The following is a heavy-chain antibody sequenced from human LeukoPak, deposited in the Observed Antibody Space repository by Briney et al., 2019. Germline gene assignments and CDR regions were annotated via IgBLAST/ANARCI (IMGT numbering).Heavy chain of an antibody. CDR3: ARGSTGQYDP. Sequence: PSETLSLTCSVSGDSVSSYYWSWIRRSPGKGLEWIGYVHYSGSSNSNPSLKSRVTTSVDTSRNQFSLKLSSVTAADTAVYYCARGSTGQYDPWGQGILVTVSS. J-gene: IGHJ5*02. CDR2: VHYSGSS. CDR1: GDSVSSYY. D-gene: IGHD1-14*01. V-gene: IGHV4-59*02.